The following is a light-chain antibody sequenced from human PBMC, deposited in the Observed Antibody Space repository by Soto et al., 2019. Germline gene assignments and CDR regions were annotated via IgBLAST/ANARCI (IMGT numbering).Light chain of an antibody. Sequence: QSVLTQPPSASGSPGQSVTISCTGTSSDVGGYNYVSWYQQHPGKAPKLMIYEVSKRPSGVPDRFSGSKSGNTASLTVSGLLAEDEADYYCSSYAGSNNVVFGGGTKVTVL. CDR1: SSDVGGYNY. CDR2: EVS. J-gene: IGLJ2*01. CDR3: SSYAGSNNVV. V-gene: IGLV2-8*01.